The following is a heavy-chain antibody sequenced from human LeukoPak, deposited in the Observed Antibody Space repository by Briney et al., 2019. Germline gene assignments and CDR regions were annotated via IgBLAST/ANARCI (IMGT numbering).Heavy chain of an antibody. Sequence: SETLSLTCTVSGGSISSSSYYWGWIRQPPGKGLEWIGSIYYSGSTYYNPSLKSRVTISVDTSKNQFSLKLRSVTAADTAVYYCARGGWNKFDYWGQGTLVTVSS. D-gene: IGHD3-22*01. CDR1: GGSISSSSYY. V-gene: IGHV4-39*07. CDR2: IYYSGST. CDR3: ARGGWNKFDY. J-gene: IGHJ4*02.